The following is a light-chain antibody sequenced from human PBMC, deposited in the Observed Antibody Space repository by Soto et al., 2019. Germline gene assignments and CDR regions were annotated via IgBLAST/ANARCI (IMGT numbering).Light chain of an antibody. J-gene: IGKJ3*01. V-gene: IGKV3-20*01. CDR1: QTLSSSY. Sequence: EIVLTQSPGTLSLSPGERATLSCRASQTLSSSYLGWYQQKPGHSPRLLIYGASSRATGIPDRFSGSGSGTDFTLTISRLEPEDFAVYYCQHYGTSPFTFGPGTKVDIK. CDR2: GAS. CDR3: QHYGTSPFT.